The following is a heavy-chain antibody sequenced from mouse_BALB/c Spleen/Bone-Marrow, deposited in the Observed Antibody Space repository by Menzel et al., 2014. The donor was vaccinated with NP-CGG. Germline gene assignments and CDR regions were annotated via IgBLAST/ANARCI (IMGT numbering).Heavy chain of an antibody. Sequence: VQLQQPGPELVTPGASVKVSCKASGYAFTSYNMYWVKQSHGKSLEWIGYIDPYNGGTSYNQKFKGKATLTVDKSSSTAYMHHNSLTSEDSAVYYCAREDYGSSPDYWGQGTTLTVSS. D-gene: IGHD1-1*01. CDR1: GYAFTSYN. V-gene: IGHV1S135*01. CDR3: AREDYGSSPDY. J-gene: IGHJ2*01. CDR2: IDPYNGGT.